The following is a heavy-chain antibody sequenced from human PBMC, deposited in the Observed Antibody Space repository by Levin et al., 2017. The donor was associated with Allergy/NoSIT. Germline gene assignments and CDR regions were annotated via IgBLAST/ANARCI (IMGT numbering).Heavy chain of an antibody. V-gene: IGHV4-39*07. CDR2: IYYSGNT. Sequence: SETLSLTCTVSGGSISSSSYYWGWIRQPPGRGLEWIGSIYYSGNTYYNPSLKSRVTISVDTSKNQFSLKLSSVTAADTAVYCGATLATTYYFDFWGQGTLVTVS. J-gene: IGHJ4*02. CDR1: GGSISSSSYY. CDR3: ATLATTYYFDF. D-gene: IGHD1-7*01.